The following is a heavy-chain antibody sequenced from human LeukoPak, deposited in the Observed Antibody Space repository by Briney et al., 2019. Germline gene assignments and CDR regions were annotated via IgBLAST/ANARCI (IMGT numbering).Heavy chain of an antibody. CDR1: GGSISSYY. CDR2: IYYSGSA. Sequence: SETPSLTCTVSGGSISSYYWSWIRQPPGKGLEWIGYIYYSGSANYNPSLKSRVTMSVDTSKNQFSLKLSSVTAADTAVYYCASSVFGVADNWGQGTLVTVSS. D-gene: IGHD3-3*01. V-gene: IGHV4-59*08. J-gene: IGHJ4*02. CDR3: ASSVFGVADN.